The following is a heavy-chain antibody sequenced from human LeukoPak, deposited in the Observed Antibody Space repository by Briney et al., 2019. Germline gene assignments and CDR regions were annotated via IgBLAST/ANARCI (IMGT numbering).Heavy chain of an antibody. CDR1: GGTLSSYA. V-gene: IGHV1-69*13. J-gene: IGHJ4*02. CDR2: IIPIFGTA. D-gene: IGHD5-12*01. Sequence: ASVKVPCKASGGTLSSYAISWVRQAPGQGLECMGGIIPIFGTANYAQKFQGRVTITADESTSTAYMELSSLRSEDTAVYYCASLWGSKQGATEGWGQGTLVTVSS. CDR3: ASLWGSKQGATEG.